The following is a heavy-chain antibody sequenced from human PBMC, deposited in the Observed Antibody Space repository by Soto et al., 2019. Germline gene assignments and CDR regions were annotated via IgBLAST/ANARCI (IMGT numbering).Heavy chain of an antibody. V-gene: IGHV3-30*18. CDR3: AKEEVLLWFGELARPYYFDY. J-gene: IGHJ4*02. Sequence: GGSLRLSCAASGFTFSSYGMHWVRQAPGKGLEWVAVISYDGSNKYYADSVKGRFTISRDNSKNTLYLQMNSLRAEDTAVYYWAKEEVLLWFGELARPYYFDYWGQGTLVTVSS. D-gene: IGHD3-10*01. CDR1: GFTFSSYG. CDR2: ISYDGSNK.